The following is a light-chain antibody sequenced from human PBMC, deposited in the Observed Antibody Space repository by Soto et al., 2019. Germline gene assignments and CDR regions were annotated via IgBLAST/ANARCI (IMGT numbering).Light chain of an antibody. J-gene: IGLJ3*02. V-gene: IGLV1-40*01. CDR3: QSYDSSLSGWV. CDR1: SSNLGAAFA. Sequence: QSVLTQPPSLSGAPGQRITISCTGTSSNLGAAFAVQWYQQLPGAAPKLLIYGNNNRPSGIPDRFSGSKSGTSASLAITGLQAEDEADYYCQSYDSSLSGWVFGGGTKVTVL. CDR2: GNN.